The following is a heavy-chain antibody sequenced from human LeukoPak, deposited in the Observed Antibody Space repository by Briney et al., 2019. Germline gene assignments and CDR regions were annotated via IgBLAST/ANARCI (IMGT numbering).Heavy chain of an antibody. CDR2: INPKTGGT. CDR1: GYTFTDSY. Sequence: ASVTVSCKASGYTFTDSYMHWVRQAPGQGLEWMGWINPKTGGTNYAQRFQGRVTMTRGTSIRTAYMEPNSLRSDDTAVYYCARDGRLTIFVRGIITEGSPPKNWGQGTLVTVSS. CDR3: ARDGRLTIFVRGIITEGSPPKN. J-gene: IGHJ4*02. D-gene: IGHD3-10*01. V-gene: IGHV1-2*02.